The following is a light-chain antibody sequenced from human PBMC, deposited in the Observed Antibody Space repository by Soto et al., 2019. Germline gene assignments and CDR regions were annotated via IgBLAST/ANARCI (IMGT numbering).Light chain of an antibody. CDR2: EVR. CDR3: SSYSSSSTFYV. CDR1: MRDVGAYNL. V-gene: IGLV2-14*01. Sequence: QSVLTQPASVSGSPGQSITISCAGTMRDVGAYNLVSWYQQHPGRAPQLIIYEVRNRPSGISFRFSGSKSGNTASLTISGLQAEDEADYYCSSYSSSSTFYVFGTGTRSPS. J-gene: IGLJ1*01.